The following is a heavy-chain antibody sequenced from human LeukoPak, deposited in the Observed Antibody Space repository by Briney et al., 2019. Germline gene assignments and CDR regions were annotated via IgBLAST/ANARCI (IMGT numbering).Heavy chain of an antibody. J-gene: IGHJ4*02. Sequence: SETLSLTCGVSGGSVINTNWWTWVRQPPGKGLEWIGEVHLDGRTNYNPSLESRLTMSVDVSENQVSLKLPSVTAADTAVYYCAREGGFYRPLDYSGQGTLVTVSS. V-gene: IGHV4-4*02. CDR3: AREGGFYRPLDY. D-gene: IGHD3-3*01. CDR1: GGSVINTNW. CDR2: VHLDGRT.